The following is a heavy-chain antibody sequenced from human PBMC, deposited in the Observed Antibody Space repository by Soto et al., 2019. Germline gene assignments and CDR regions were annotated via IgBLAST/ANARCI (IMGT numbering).Heavy chain of an antibody. CDR2: ISYDGSNK. V-gene: IGHV3-30*03. Sequence: GGSLRLSCAASGFPLSSYAMSWVRQAPGKGLEWVSVISYDGSNKYYADSVKGRFTISRDNSKNTLYLQMNSLRAEDTAVYYCARANYYGMDVWGQGTTVTVSS. CDR1: GFPLSSYA. CDR3: ARANYYGMDV. J-gene: IGHJ6*02.